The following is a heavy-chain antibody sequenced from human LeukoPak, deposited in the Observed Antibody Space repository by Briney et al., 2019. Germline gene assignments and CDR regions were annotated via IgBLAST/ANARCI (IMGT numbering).Heavy chain of an antibody. J-gene: IGHJ4*02. CDR2: INHSGST. CDR1: GGSFSGYY. D-gene: IGHD5-12*01. Sequence: SETLSLTCAVYGGSFSGYYWSWIRQPPGKGLEWIGEINHSGSTNYNPSLKSRVTISINTSRNQFSLKLSSVTAADTAVYYCARRNGQDIVATFRRRYYFDYWGQGTLVTVSS. CDR3: ARRNGQDIVATFRRRYYFDY. V-gene: IGHV4-34*01.